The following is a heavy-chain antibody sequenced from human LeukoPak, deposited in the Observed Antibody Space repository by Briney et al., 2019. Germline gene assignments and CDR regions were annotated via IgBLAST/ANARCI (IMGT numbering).Heavy chain of an antibody. J-gene: IGHJ5*02. Sequence: PSETLSLTCTVSGGSISSYYWSWIRQPPGKGLEWIGYIYYSGSTNYNPSLKSRVTISVDTSKNQFSLKLSSVTAADTVVYYCARELWFGELSEFDPWGQGTLVTVSS. CDR3: ARELWFGELSEFDP. CDR1: GGSISSYY. D-gene: IGHD3-10*01. V-gene: IGHV4-59*01. CDR2: IYYSGST.